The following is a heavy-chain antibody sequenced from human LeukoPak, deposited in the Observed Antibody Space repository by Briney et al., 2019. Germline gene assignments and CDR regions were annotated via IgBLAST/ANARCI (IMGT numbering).Heavy chain of an antibody. D-gene: IGHD3-10*01. CDR2: INPSGGST. V-gene: IGHV1-46*01. CDR3: ARDVARRGSGLDP. CDR1: GYTFTGYY. Sequence: ASVKVSCKASGYTFTGYYMHWVRQAPGQGLEWMGIINPSGGSTGYAQKFQGRVTMTRDMSTSTVYMELSSLRSEDTAVYYCARDVARRGSGLDPWGQGTLVTVSS. J-gene: IGHJ5*02.